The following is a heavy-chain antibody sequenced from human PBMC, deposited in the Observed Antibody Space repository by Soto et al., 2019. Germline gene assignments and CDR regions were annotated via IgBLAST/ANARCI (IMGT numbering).Heavy chain of an antibody. CDR1: GGTFSSYT. Sequence: QVQLVQSGAEVKKPGSSVKVSCKASGGTFSSYTISWVRQAPGQGLEWMGRIIPILGIANYAQKFQGRVTITADNSTSTAYMELSSLRSEDTAVYYCVRAVCSSTSCYGLSAFDNWGQGTMVTVSS. V-gene: IGHV1-69*02. CDR2: IIPILGIA. CDR3: VRAVCSSTSCYGLSAFDN. J-gene: IGHJ3*02. D-gene: IGHD2-2*01.